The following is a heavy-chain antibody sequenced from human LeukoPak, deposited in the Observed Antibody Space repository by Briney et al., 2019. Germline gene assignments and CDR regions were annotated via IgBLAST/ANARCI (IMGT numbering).Heavy chain of an antibody. D-gene: IGHD1-26*01. CDR2: IYSDGST. CDR1: GFAVSTNY. Sequence: PGGSLRLSGAASGFAVSTNYLSWARQAPGKGLEWVSVIYSDGSTYYTDSVKGRFTISRDNSKNTLYLQMNSLRPEDTAVYYCARDQRSESYYPWGWFDPWGQGTLVTVSS. V-gene: IGHV3-53*05. CDR3: ARDQRSESYYPWGWFDP. J-gene: IGHJ5*02.